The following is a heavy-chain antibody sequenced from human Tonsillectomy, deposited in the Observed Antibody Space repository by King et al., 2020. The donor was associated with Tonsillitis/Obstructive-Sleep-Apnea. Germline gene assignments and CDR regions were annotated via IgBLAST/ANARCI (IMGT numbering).Heavy chain of an antibody. J-gene: IGHJ4*02. CDR1: GFTFSDYY. CDR2: ISSGSSYT. D-gene: IGHD6-13*01. CDR3: ARDRGSSPPRFCDS. V-gene: IGHV3-11*05. Sequence: VQLVESGGGLVKPGGSLRLSCAASGFTFSDYYMTWIRQAPGKGLEWVSYISSGSSYTNYADSVKGRLTISRDNAKNSLYLQMNSLRSEDTAVYYCARDRGSSPPRFCDSWGQGTLVTVSS.